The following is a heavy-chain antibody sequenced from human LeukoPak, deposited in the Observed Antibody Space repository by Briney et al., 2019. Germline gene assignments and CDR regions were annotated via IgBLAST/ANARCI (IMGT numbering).Heavy chain of an antibody. J-gene: IGHJ4*02. Sequence: PGGSLRLSCAASGFTFSSYEMNWVRQAPGKGLEWVSAISGGGDSTYYADSVKGRFTISRDNSKNTLYLQMNSLRAEDTAIYYCAKKGSSWSYYFDYWGQGTLVTVSS. CDR1: GFTFSSYE. CDR2: ISGGGDST. V-gene: IGHV3-23*01. D-gene: IGHD6-13*01. CDR3: AKKGSSWSYYFDY.